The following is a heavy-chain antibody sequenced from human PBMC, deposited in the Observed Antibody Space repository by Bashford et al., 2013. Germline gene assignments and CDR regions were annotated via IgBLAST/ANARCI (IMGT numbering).Heavy chain of an antibody. V-gene: IGHV4-61*01. CDR3: ARDSRVRQYYDFWSGYYTVKDYYYNFDH. CDR2: IYYSGST. Sequence: SETLSLTCTVSGGSVSSGSYYWSWIRQPPGKGLEWIGYIYYSGSTNYNPSLKSRVTISVDTSKNQFSLKLSSVTAADTAVYYCARDSRVRQYYDFWSGYYTVKDYYYNFDHWGQGTLVTVSS. D-gene: IGHD3-3*01. J-gene: IGHJ4*02. CDR1: GGSVSSGSYY.